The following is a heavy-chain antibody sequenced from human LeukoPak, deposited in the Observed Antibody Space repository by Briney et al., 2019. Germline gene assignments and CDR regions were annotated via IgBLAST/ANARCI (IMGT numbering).Heavy chain of an antibody. D-gene: IGHD1-7*01. CDR2: VFYGGTS. Sequence: ETLSLTCSVSGGSIIRSSYYYGWVQDPPEKRLELIGSVFYGGTSHSNASLQSRVTTSLDPSKNQLSLKLTSVTAEDTAVYYCVRDRTNWKYTDLDYWGQGILVTVSS. CDR1: GGSIIRSSYY. V-gene: IGHV4-39*02. J-gene: IGHJ4*02. CDR3: VRDRTNWKYTDLDY.